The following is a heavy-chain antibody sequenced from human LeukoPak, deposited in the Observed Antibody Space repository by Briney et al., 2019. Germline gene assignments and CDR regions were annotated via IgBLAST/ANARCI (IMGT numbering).Heavy chain of an antibody. CDR2: IRGNGDSR. J-gene: IGHJ4*02. CDR3: AKNTGQTSEYSYGFNC. Sequence: GGSPRHSCAASGVTFNTYAMSWVRRAPGKGLEWVSDIRGNGDSRYYADSVKGRFTLSRDNSKNTVYLQMNSLRAEDTAVYYCAKNTGQTSEYSYGFNCWGQGTLVTVSS. CDR1: GVTFNTYA. D-gene: IGHD5-18*01. V-gene: IGHV3-23*01.